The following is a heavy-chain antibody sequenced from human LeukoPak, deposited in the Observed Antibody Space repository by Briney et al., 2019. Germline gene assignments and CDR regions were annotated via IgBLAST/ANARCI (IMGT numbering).Heavy chain of an antibody. CDR1: GFTFSSYG. D-gene: IGHD2-15*01. Sequence: PGRSLRLSCVASGFTFSSYGMYWVRQAPGKGLEWVAVIWYDGSNKYYADSVKGRFTISRDNSKNTLYLQMNSLRAEDTAVYYCARVLCSGGTCLDAFDIWGQGTMVTVS. J-gene: IGHJ3*02. CDR2: IWYDGSNK. V-gene: IGHV3-33*01. CDR3: ARVLCSGGTCLDAFDI.